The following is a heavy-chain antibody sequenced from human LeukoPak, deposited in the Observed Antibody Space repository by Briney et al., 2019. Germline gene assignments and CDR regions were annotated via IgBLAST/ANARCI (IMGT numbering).Heavy chain of an antibody. CDR3: ATDPGEAGAAET. J-gene: IGHJ5*02. CDR1: GYTLTELS. V-gene: IGHV1-24*01. CDR2: FDPEDGET. D-gene: IGHD1-26*01. Sequence: ASVKVSCKVSGYTLTELSMHWVRQAPGKGLEWMGGFDPEDGETIYAQKFQGRVTMTEDTSTDTAYMELSSLRSEDTAVYYCATDPGEAGAAETWGQGTPVTVSS.